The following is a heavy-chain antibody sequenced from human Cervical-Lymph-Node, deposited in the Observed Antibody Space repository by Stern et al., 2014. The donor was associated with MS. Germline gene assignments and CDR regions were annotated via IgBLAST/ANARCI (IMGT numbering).Heavy chain of an antibody. D-gene: IGHD3-16*01. CDR3: ARDPNGYAYGLGD. V-gene: IGHV3-33*01. J-gene: IGHJ4*02. CDR2: IWHDGSNE. CDR1: GFTFSSFP. Sequence: QVQLVQSGGGVVQPGRSLRLSCAASGFTFSSFPIHWVRQAPGQGLEWVAIIWHDGSNEHYADSVKGRFTVSRDNSNDTVYLQMNSLRAEDTAIYYCARDPNGYAYGLGDWGQGALVTVSS.